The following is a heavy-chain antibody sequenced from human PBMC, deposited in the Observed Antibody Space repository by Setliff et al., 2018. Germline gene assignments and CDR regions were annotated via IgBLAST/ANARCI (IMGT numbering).Heavy chain of an antibody. CDR3: ARGGGVYYDRSGYFWEKEYNWFDP. CDR1: GYTFTSYD. D-gene: IGHD3-22*01. CDR2: MNPNSGNT. V-gene: IGHV1-8*02. Sequence: EASVKVSCKASGYTFTSYDINWVRQATGQGLEWMGWMNPNSGNTGYAQKFQGRVTMTRNTSISTAYMELSSLRSEDTAVYYCARGGGVYYDRSGYFWEKEYNWFDPWGQGTLVTVSS. J-gene: IGHJ5*02.